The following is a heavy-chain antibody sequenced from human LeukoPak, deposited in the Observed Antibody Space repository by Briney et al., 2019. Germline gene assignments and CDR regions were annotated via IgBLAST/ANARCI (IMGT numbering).Heavy chain of an antibody. V-gene: IGHV4-4*07. CDR2: IYTSGRT. Sequence: SETLSLTCTVSGGSISSYYWSWIRQPAGKGLEWIGRIYTSGRTNYNPSLKSRVTISVDTSKNQFSLKLSSVTAADTAVYYCTRYRNYYYYMDVWGKGTTVTVSS. CDR1: GGSISSYY. D-gene: IGHD1-1*01. J-gene: IGHJ6*03. CDR3: TRYRNYYYYMDV.